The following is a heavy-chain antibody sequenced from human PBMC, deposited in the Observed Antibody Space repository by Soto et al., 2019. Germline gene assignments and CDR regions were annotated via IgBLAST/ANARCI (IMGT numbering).Heavy chain of an antibody. V-gene: IGHV4-34*01. CDR1: GGSFSGYY. CDR2: INHSGST. Sequence: QVQLQQWGAGLLKPSETLSLTCVVYGGSFSGYYWTWIRQPPGTGLEWIGEINHSGSTNYNPSLKSRVTLSVDTSKNQFSLKLTSVTAADTAVYYCARDKITGLFDYWGQGTLVTVSS. J-gene: IGHJ4*02. D-gene: IGHD2-8*02. CDR3: ARDKITGLFDY.